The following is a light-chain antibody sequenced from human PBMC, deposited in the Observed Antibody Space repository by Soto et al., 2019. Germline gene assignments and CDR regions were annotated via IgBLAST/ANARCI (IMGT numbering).Light chain of an antibody. Sequence: EIVLTQSPATLSLSPGERATLSCRASQSVSSYLAWYQQKPGQAPRLLIYDASNRATGIPARFSGSGSETDFTLTISSLEPEDFALYYCQQRGNLPYTFGQGTKLELK. CDR2: DAS. V-gene: IGKV3-11*01. J-gene: IGKJ2*01. CDR1: QSVSSY. CDR3: QQRGNLPYT.